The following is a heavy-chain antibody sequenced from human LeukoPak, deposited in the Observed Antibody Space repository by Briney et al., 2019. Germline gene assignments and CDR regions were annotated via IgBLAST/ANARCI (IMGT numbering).Heavy chain of an antibody. CDR2: MNKDGSEK. CDR3: ARDPVEWEQLLDY. J-gene: IGHJ4*02. D-gene: IGHD1-26*01. V-gene: IGHV3-7*01. CDR1: GFSFSSYV. Sequence: GGSLRLSCAGSGFSFSSYVMHWVRQAPGKRPEWVANMNKDGSEKYYADSVKGRFTISRDNARNSVYLQMNSLRVEDTAVYYCARDPVEWEQLLDYWGQGTLVTVSS.